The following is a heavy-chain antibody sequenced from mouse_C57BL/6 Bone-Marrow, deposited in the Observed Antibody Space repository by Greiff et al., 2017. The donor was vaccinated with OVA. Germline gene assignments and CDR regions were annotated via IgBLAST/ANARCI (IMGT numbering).Heavy chain of an antibody. J-gene: IGHJ4*01. D-gene: IGHD2-1*01. CDR3: ARHGALYYGNYYAMDY. CDR1: GFTFSSYG. V-gene: IGHV5-6*02. Sequence: DVMLVESGGDLVKPGGSLKLSCAASGFTFSSYGMSWVRQTPDKRLEWVATISSGGSYTYYPDSVKGRFTISRDNAKNTLYLQMSSLKSEDTAMYYCARHGALYYGNYYAMDYWGQGTSVTVSS. CDR2: ISSGGSYT.